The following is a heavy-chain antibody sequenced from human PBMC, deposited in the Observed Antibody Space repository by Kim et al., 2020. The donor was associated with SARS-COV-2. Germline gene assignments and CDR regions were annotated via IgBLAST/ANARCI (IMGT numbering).Heavy chain of an antibody. CDR3: ARGLYRSSSRYFDL. D-gene: IGHD6-6*01. V-gene: IGHV6-1*01. Sequence: AVSVKSRITINPDTSKNQFSLQLNSVTPEDTAVYYCARGLYRSSSRYFDLWGRGTLVTVSS. J-gene: IGHJ2*01.